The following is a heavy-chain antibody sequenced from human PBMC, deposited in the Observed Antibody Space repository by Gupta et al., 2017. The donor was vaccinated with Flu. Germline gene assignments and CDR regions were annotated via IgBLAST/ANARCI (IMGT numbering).Heavy chain of an antibody. D-gene: IGHD2-2*01. CDR2: ISGSGGST. CDR3: AKVAKSPSIVVVPAAIRYYYMDV. V-gene: IGHV3-23*01. Sequence: VSAISGSGGSTYYADSVKGRFTISRDNSKNTLYLQMNSLRAEDTAVYYCAKVAKSPSIVVVPAAIRYYYMDVWGKGTTVTVSS. J-gene: IGHJ6*03.